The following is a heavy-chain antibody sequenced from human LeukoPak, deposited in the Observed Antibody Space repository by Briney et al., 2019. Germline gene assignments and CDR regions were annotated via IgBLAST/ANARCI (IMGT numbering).Heavy chain of an antibody. V-gene: IGHV3-23*01. CDR2: ISGNGYNT. CDR1: GFTLGSYA. CDR3: AKGVSLWFAFYFDY. Sequence: PGESLRLSCAGSGFTLGSYAMSWVRQAPGKGLEWVSAISGNGYNTYYADSVKGRFTISSESSGNTLYLQMHNLRAEDTAVYYCAKGVSLWFAFYFDYWGQGTLVTVSS. J-gene: IGHJ4*02. D-gene: IGHD3-10*01.